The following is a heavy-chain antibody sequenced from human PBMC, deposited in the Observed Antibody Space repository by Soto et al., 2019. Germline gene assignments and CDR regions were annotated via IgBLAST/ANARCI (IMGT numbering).Heavy chain of an antibody. D-gene: IGHD6-13*01. J-gene: IGHJ4*02. CDR3: ARDSYSSSWYADYFDY. Sequence: EVQLVESGGGLVKPGGSLRLSCAASGFTFSSYSMNWVRQAPGKGLEWVSSISSSSSYIYYADSVKGRFTISRGNAKNSLYLQMNSLRAEDTAVYYCARDSYSSSWYADYFDYWGQGTLVTVSS. V-gene: IGHV3-21*01. CDR1: GFTFSSYS. CDR2: ISSSSSYI.